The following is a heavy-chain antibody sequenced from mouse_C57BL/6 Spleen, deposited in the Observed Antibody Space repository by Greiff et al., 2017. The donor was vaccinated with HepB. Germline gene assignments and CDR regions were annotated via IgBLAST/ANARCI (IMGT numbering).Heavy chain of an antibody. CDR1: GFNIKNTY. V-gene: IGHV14-3*01. Sequence: VQLQHSVAELVRPGASVKLSCTASGFNIKNTYMHWVKQRPEQGLEWIGRIDPANGNTKYAPKFQGKATITADTSSNTAYLQLSSLTSEDTAIYYCARSLYGSSYVGWYFDVWGTGTTVTVSS. CDR3: ARSLYGSSYVGWYFDV. D-gene: IGHD1-1*01. J-gene: IGHJ1*03. CDR2: IDPANGNT.